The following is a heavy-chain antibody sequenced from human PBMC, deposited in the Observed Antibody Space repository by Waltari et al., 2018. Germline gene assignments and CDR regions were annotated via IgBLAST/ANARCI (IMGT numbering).Heavy chain of an antibody. V-gene: IGHV1-2*02. CDR2: INPYRCGT. Sequence: QVQLVQSGAEVKKPGASVKVSCKASGYTFTGYYMHWVRQGPGQGLEWMGWINPYRCGTNYAQKFQGRVTMTRDTSISTAYMELSRLRSDDTAVYYCASLHTYSVAGIVLDIWGQGTMVTVSS. CDR1: GYTFTGYY. CDR3: ASLHTYSVAGIVLDI. D-gene: IGHD6-19*01. J-gene: IGHJ3*02.